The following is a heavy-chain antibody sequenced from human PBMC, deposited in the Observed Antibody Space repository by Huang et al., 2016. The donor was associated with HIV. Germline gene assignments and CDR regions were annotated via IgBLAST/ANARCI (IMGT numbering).Heavy chain of an antibody. D-gene: IGHD3-10*01. CDR3: AREAWASGVAHYFDY. V-gene: IGHV1-2*06. J-gene: IGHJ4*02. Sequence: QVQLVQSGAEVKRPGASVKVSCKASGYSFTGHFIHWVRQSPGQGLEWMVRIDPTSGAINCASRLQGRGSMTRDKSIGTAYMELSGLRSDDTAVFFCAREAWASGVAHYFDYWGPGTLVTVSS. CDR1: GYSFTGHF. CDR2: IDPTSGAI.